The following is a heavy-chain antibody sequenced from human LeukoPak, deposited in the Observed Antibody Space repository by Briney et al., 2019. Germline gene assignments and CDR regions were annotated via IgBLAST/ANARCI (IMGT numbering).Heavy chain of an antibody. Sequence: PSETLSLTCTVSGGSISSGDYYWSWIRQPPRKGLEWIGYIYYSGSTYYNPSLKSRVTISVDTSKNQFSLKLSSVTAADTAVYYCARGYDSSGYYYVLDYWGQGTLVTVSS. D-gene: IGHD3-22*01. J-gene: IGHJ4*02. CDR1: GGSISSGDYY. CDR2: IYYSGST. V-gene: IGHV4-30-4*08. CDR3: ARGYDSSGYYYVLDY.